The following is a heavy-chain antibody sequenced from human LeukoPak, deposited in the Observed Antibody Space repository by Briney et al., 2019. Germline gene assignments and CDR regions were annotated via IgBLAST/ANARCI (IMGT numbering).Heavy chain of an antibody. CDR1: GGTFSSYA. V-gene: IGHV1-69*06. J-gene: IGHJ3*02. D-gene: IGHD1-26*01. CDR3: AREISIVGDSSAFDI. Sequence: GASVKVSCKASGGTFSSYAIFWVRQAPGQGLEWMGGIIPIFDTANYAQNFQGRVTITADKSTSTAYMELSSLRSEDTAVYYCAREISIVGDSSAFDIWGQGTMVTVSS. CDR2: IIPIFDTA.